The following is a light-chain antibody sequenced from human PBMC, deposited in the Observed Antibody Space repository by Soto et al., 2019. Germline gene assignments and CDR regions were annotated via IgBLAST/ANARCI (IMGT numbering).Light chain of an antibody. J-gene: IGKJ4*01. CDR2: AAS. V-gene: IGKV1-39*01. CDR1: QSIDNF. CDR3: QQSYSTPLT. Sequence: DIQMTQSPSSLSASVGDRVTITCRPSQSIDNFLNWYQQKPGKAPNLLIYAASSLQSGVSSRFSGSGSGTDFTLTISSLQPEDSATYYCQQSYSTPLTFGGGTKVDIK.